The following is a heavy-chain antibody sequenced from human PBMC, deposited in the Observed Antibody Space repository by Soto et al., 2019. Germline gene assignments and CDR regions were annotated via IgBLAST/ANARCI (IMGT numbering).Heavy chain of an antibody. D-gene: IGHD6-19*01. V-gene: IGHV4-59*01. CDR1: GDFLTTYY. CDR2: IFYGGHT. Sequence: PSETVSLTCDVSGDFLTTYYWNWIRQSPGKGLEWIGYIFYGGHTNYNPSLRGRATISVDTSKNQFSLKLSSVTAADTAVYYCARSPQYSSGWNGGFDYPGQIPPFTVSS. J-gene: IGHJ4*02. CDR3: ARSPQYSSGWNGGFDY.